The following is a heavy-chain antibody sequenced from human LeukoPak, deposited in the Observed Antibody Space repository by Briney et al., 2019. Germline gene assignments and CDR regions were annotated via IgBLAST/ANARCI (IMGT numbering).Heavy chain of an antibody. CDR3: ARGYSYGSLNWFDL. CDR1: GYTFTGYY. CDR2: INPNSGGT. Sequence: ASVKVSCKASGYTFTGYYMHWVRQAPGQGLEWMGWINPNSGGTNYAQKFQGRVTMTRDTSISTAYMELSRLRSDDTAVYYCARGYSYGSLNWFDLWGQGTLVTVSS. J-gene: IGHJ5*02. D-gene: IGHD5-18*01. V-gene: IGHV1-2*02.